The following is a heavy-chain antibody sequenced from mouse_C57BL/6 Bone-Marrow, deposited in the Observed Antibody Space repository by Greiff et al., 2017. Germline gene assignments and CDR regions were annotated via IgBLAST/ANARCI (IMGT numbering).Heavy chain of an antibody. J-gene: IGHJ2*01. CDR2: IHPNSGST. V-gene: IGHV1-64*01. CDR1: GYTFTSYW. CDR3: ARSFRKGFDY. Sequence: QVQLQQPGAELVKPGASVKLSCKASGYTFTSYWMHWVKQRPGQGLEWIGMIHPNSGSTNYNEKFKSKATLTVDKSSSTAYMQLSSLTSADSAVYYCARSFRKGFDYWGQGTTLTVSS.